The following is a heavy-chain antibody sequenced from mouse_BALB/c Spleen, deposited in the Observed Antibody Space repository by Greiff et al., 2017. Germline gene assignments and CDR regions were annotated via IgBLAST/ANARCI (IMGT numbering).Heavy chain of an antibody. V-gene: IGHV1-85*01. CDR2: IFPGDGST. D-gene: IGHD1-2*01. Sequence: VKLVESGAELVKPGASVKLSCKASGYTFTSYDINWVRQRPEQGLEWSGWIFPGDGSTKYNEKFKGKATLTTDKSSSTAYMQLSRLTSEDSAVYFCARGDFHYGNSYWGQGTTLTVSS. J-gene: IGHJ2*01. CDR1: GYTFTSYD. CDR3: ARGDFHYGNSY.